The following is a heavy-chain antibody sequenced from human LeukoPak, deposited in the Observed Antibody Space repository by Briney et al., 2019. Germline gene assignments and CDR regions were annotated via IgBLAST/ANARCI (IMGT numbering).Heavy chain of an antibody. J-gene: IGHJ4*02. D-gene: IGHD1-14*01. CDR2: VDPADGQV. CDR1: GYRFTDFF. Sequence: GASVKVSCKTSGYRFTDFFMHWVQQAPGKGLEWMGRVDPADGQVGYAERFSGRVTITKDTSTDTAYMELSRLTSEDTAVYYCATGDGMFDYWGQGTQVIVSS. V-gene: IGHV1-69-2*01. CDR3: ATGDGMFDY.